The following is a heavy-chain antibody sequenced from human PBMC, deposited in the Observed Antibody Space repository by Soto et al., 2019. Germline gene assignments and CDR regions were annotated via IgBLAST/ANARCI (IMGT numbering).Heavy chain of an antibody. J-gene: IGHJ5*02. V-gene: IGHV1-69*01. CDR3: ARSAKRAAAGRNNWFDP. CDR1: GGTFSSYA. CDR2: IIPIFGTA. Sequence: QVQLVQSGAEVKKPGSSVKVSCKASGGTFSSYAISWERQAPGQGLEWMGGIIPIFGTANYAQKFQGRVTITADESTSTAYMELSSLRSEDMAVYYCARSAKRAAAGRNNWFDPWGQGTLVTVSS. D-gene: IGHD6-13*01.